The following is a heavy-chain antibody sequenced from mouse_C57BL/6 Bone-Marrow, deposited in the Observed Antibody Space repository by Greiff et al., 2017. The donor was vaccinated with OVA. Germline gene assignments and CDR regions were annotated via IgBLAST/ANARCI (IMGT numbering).Heavy chain of an antibody. D-gene: IGHD2-5*01. CDR2: IDPETGGT. CDR3: TRGYSNNDAMNY. V-gene: IGHV1-15*01. Sequence: VQLKESGAELVRPGASVTLSCKASGYTFTDYEMHWVKQTPVHGLEWIGAIDPETGGTAYNQKFKGKATLTADKSSSTAYMELRSLTSEDSADYYCTRGYSNNDAMNYWGQGTSVTVSS. CDR1: GYTFTDYE. J-gene: IGHJ4*01.